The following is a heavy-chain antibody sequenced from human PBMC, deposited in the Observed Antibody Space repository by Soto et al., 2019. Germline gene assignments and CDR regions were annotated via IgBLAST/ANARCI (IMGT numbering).Heavy chain of an antibody. V-gene: IGHV3-11*01. D-gene: IGHD3-10*01. Sequence: QVQLVESGGGLVKPGGSLRLSCAASGFTFSDYYMTWIRQPPGKGLEWLSYISGSGNTIYYADSVKGRFTVSRDNARNSLYRQMNSLRAEDTAFYYCASDPYYYASGYWGQGTLVTVSS. CDR2: ISGSGNTI. CDR3: ASDPYYYASGY. CDR1: GFTFSDYY. J-gene: IGHJ4*02.